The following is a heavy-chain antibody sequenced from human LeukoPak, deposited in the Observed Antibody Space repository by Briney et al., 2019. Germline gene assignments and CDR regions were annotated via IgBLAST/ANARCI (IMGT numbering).Heavy chain of an antibody. J-gene: IGHJ5*02. CDR2: INHGGST. Sequence: SETLSLTCAVYGGSFSGYYWSWIRQPPGKGLEWIGEINHGGSTNYNPSLKSRVTISVDTSKNQFSLKLSSVTAADTAVYYCARSPRITMIVVDVNWFDPLGQGTLVTVSS. V-gene: IGHV4-34*01. D-gene: IGHD3-22*01. CDR3: ARSPRITMIVVDVNWFDP. CDR1: GGSFSGYY.